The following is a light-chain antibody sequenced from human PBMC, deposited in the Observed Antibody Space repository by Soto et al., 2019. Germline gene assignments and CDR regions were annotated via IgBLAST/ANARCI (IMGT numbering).Light chain of an antibody. CDR1: SSDVGGYNY. V-gene: IGLV2-11*01. CDR2: DVS. J-gene: IGLJ2*01. CDR3: FSDAGSYVV. Sequence: QSALTQPRSVSGSPGQSVTISCTGTSSDVGGYNYVSWYQQHPGKAPKLMIYDVSKRPSGVPDRFSGSKSGNTASLTISGLQAEDEADYYGFSDAGSYVVFGGGTKLTVL.